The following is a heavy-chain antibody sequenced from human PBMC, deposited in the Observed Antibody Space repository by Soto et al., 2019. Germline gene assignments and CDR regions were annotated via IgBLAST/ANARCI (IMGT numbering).Heavy chain of an antibody. V-gene: IGHV3-33*01. Sequence: QVQLVESGGGVVQPGRSLRLSCAASGFTFSSYGMHWVRQAPGKGLAWVAVIWYDGSNKYYADSVKGRFTISRDNSKNTLYLQMNSLRAEDKAVYYCARDDGSYFDYWGQGTLVTVSS. CDR3: ARDDGSYFDY. J-gene: IGHJ4*02. CDR1: GFTFSSYG. CDR2: IWYDGSNK.